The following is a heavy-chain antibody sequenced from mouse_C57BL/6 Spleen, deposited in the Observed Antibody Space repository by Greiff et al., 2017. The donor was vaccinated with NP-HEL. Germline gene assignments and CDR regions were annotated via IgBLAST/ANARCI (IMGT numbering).Heavy chain of an antibody. V-gene: IGHV5-6*01. Sequence: EVHLVESGGDLVKPGGSLKLSCAASGFTFSSYGMSWVRQTPDKRLEWVATISSGGSYAYYPDSVKGRFTISRDNAKNTLYLQMSSLKSEDTAMYYCARRSSYDYFDYWGQGTTLTVSS. CDR1: GFTFSSYG. D-gene: IGHD6-1*01. CDR2: ISSGGSYA. CDR3: ARRSSYDYFDY. J-gene: IGHJ2*01.